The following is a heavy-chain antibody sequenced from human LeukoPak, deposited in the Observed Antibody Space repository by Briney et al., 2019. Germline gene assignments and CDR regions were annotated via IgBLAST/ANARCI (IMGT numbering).Heavy chain of an antibody. Sequence: ASVKVSRKASGYTFTSYGINWVRQAPGQGLEWMGWINVYNGNTNYAQKVQGRVTMTTDTSTSTAYMELRSLRSDDTAVYYCARDQCSSTSCYYNYMDVWGKGTTVTISS. CDR3: ARDQCSSTSCYYNYMDV. CDR2: INVYNGNT. V-gene: IGHV1-18*01. CDR1: GYTFTSYG. J-gene: IGHJ6*03. D-gene: IGHD2-2*01.